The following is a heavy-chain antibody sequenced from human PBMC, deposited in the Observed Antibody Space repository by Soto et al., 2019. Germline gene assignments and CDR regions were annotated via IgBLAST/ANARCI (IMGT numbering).Heavy chain of an antibody. CDR2: IIPIFGTA. CDR3: ATHRGAAAGTGYYYSYYGMDV. V-gene: IGHV1-69*13. CDR1: GGTFSSYA. Sequence: ASVKVSCKASGGTFSSYAISWVRQAPGQGLEWMGGIIPIFGTANYAQKFQGRVTITADESTSTAYMELSSLRSEDTAVYYCATHRGAAAGTGYYYSYYGMDVWGQGTTVTVSS. J-gene: IGHJ6*02. D-gene: IGHD6-13*01.